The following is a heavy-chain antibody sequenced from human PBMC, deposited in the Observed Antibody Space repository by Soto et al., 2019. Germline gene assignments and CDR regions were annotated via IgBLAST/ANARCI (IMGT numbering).Heavy chain of an antibody. V-gene: IGHV5-10-1*01. Sequence: RGESLKISCKGSGYSFTSYWISWVRQMPGKGLEWMGRIDPSDSYTNYSPSFQGHVTISADKSISTAYLQWSSLKASGTAMYYCARRRELYYYGMDVWGQGTTVTVSS. CDR2: IDPSDSYT. J-gene: IGHJ6*02. D-gene: IGHD3-10*01. CDR3: ARRRELYYYGMDV. CDR1: GYSFTSYW.